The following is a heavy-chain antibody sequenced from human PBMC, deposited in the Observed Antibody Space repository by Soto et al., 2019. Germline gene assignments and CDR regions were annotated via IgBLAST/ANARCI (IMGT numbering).Heavy chain of an antibody. CDR3: ARSPRAGGYCSSTSCYVCDY. Sequence: EVQLVESGGGLVQPGGSLRLSCAASGFTFSSYSMNWVRQAPGKGLEWVSYISSSSSNIYYADSVKGRCTISRHTSKNSLYLQRTSVRAEGTDVYSCARSPRAGGYCSSTSCYVCDYWGQGTLVTVSS. D-gene: IGHD2-2*01. CDR1: GFTFSSYS. CDR2: ISSSSSNI. J-gene: IGHJ4*02. V-gene: IGHV3-48*01.